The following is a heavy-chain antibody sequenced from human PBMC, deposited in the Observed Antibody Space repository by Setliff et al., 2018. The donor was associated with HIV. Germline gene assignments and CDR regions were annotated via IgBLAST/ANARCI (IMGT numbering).Heavy chain of an antibody. CDR1: GDNFNSFP. Sequence: SVKVSCKASGDNFNSFPISWVRQAPGQGLEWMGGIIPRFGSTNLAQKFQGRLTITTDESTSTAYMELTNLTSADTAIYYCARDLRYYDSSVYYYDDCSDPWGQGTPVTV. CDR2: IIPRFGST. J-gene: IGHJ5*02. D-gene: IGHD3-22*01. CDR3: ARDLRYYDSSVYYYDDCSDP. V-gene: IGHV1-69*05.